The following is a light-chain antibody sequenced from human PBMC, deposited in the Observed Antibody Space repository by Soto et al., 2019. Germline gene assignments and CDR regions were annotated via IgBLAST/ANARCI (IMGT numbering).Light chain of an antibody. J-gene: IGKJ1*01. CDR3: LQDYNYPLT. CDR2: AAS. V-gene: IGKV1-6*02. CDR1: QGLGVW. Sequence: IQMTQSPSSVSASVGDRVTITCRASQGLGVWLGWYQQKPGKAPKLLIYAASSLQSGVPSRFSGSGSGTDFTLTISSLQPEDFATYYCLQDYNYPLTFGQGTKVDI.